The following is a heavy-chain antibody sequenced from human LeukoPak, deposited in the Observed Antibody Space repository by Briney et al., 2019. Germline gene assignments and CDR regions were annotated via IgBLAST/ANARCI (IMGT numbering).Heavy chain of an antibody. CDR1: GYTFTGYY. D-gene: IGHD2-21*02. CDR3: ARDLSGDARWFDP. Sequence: ASVKVSCKASGYTFTGYYMHWVRQAPGQGLEWMGWINPNSGGTNYAQKFQGWVTMTRDTSISTAYMGLSRLRSDDTAVYYCARDLSGDARWFDPWGQGTLVTVSS. J-gene: IGHJ5*02. V-gene: IGHV1-2*04. CDR2: INPNSGGT.